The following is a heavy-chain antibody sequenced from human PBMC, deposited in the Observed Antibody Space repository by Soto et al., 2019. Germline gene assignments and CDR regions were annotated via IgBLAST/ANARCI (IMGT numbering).Heavy chain of an antibody. Sequence: SVTLRVTGPLSVGSNSLINHYFDCISPSPGKGLERIGTIYYSGTTVYNPSLQSRVTMSVDTSKSQFSLKMTSVNAADTAVYICARRGGDSTCHNYFDNWGRGALLTGSS. CDR2: IYYSGTT. D-gene: IGHD6-13*01. CDR1: VGSNSLINHY. J-gene: IGHJ4*02. V-gene: IGHV4-39*01. CDR3: ARRGGDSTCHNYFDN.